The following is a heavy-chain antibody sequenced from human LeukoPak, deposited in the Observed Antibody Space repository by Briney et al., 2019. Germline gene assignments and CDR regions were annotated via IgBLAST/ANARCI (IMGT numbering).Heavy chain of an antibody. CDR3: ARVGATVTRRGYYYYYMDV. V-gene: IGHV4-4*02. Sequence: SETLSLTCAVSGGSISSSNWWSWVRQPPGKGLEWIGEIYHSGSTNYNPSLKSRVTISVDTSKNQFSLKLSSVTAADTAVYYCARVGATVTRRGYYYYYMDVWGKGTTVTVSS. CDR1: GGSISSSNW. J-gene: IGHJ6*03. D-gene: IGHD4-17*01. CDR2: IYHSGST.